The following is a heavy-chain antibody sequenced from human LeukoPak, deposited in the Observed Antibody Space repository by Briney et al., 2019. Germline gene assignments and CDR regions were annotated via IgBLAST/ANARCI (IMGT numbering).Heavy chain of an antibody. CDR1: GYTFISYG. CDR2: ISAYNGNT. Sequence: ASVKVSCKASGYTFISYGISWVRQAPGQGLEWMGWISAYNGNTDYAQKLQGRVTMTTDTSTSTAYMELRSLRSDDTAVYYCARSSTRGIAAAGPDYWGQGTLVTVSS. CDR3: ARSSTRGIAAAGPDY. J-gene: IGHJ4*02. D-gene: IGHD6-13*01. V-gene: IGHV1-18*01.